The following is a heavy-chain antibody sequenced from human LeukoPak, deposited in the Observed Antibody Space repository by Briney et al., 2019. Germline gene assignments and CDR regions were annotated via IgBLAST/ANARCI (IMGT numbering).Heavy chain of an antibody. D-gene: IGHD5-24*01. V-gene: IGHV3-48*03. Sequence: GGSLRLSCAASGFIVSSDYMNWVRQAPGKGLEWVSYIDSSGSNIHYADSVKGRFTISRDNAKNSLYLQMNSLRAEDTAVYYCARTKEMASISYFDSWGQGTLVTVSS. CDR1: GFIVSSDY. CDR3: ARTKEMASISYFDS. J-gene: IGHJ4*03. CDR2: IDSSGSNI.